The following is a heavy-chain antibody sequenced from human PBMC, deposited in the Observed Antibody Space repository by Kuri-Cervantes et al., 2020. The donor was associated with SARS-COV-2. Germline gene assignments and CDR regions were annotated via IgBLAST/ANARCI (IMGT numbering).Heavy chain of an antibody. J-gene: IGHJ6*02. D-gene: IGHD3-22*01. V-gene: IGHV1-69*13. CDR3: ARDYYDSSGYYQGLYYYYGMDV. CDR1: GYTFSDYG. Sequence: SVKVSCKASGYTFSDYGVSWVRQAPGQGLEWMGGIIPIFGTANYAQKFQGRVTITADESTSTAYMELSSLRSEDTAVYYCARDYYDSSGYYQGLYYYYGMDVWGQGTTVTVSS. CDR2: IIPIFGTA.